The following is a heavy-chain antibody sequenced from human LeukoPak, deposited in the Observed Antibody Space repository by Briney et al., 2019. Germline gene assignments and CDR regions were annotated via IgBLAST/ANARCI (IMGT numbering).Heavy chain of an antibody. CDR1: GGSISSSSYY. CDR2: IYYSGST. V-gene: IGHV4-39*01. CDR3: ARVITIFGVVTSFDY. Sequence: SETLSLTCTVSGGSISSSSYYWGWIRQPPGKGLEWIGSIYYSGSTYYSPSLKSRVTISVDTSKNQFSLKLSSVTAADTAVYYCARVITIFGVVTSFDYWGQGTLVTVSS. D-gene: IGHD3-3*01. J-gene: IGHJ4*02.